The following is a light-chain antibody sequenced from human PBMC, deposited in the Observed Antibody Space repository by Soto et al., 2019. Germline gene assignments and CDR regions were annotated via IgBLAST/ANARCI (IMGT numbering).Light chain of an antibody. V-gene: IGKV1-5*01. CDR2: DAS. J-gene: IGKJ1*01. CDR1: QTISVS. Sequence: IQMTQSPSTLSASVGDTVTITCRASQTISVSLAWYQQKPGKAPNRLIYDASTLQGGVPSRFSGSGSGTEFTLTVTSLQPEDFATYFCQQYDKYSTFGHGTKV. CDR3: QQYDKYST.